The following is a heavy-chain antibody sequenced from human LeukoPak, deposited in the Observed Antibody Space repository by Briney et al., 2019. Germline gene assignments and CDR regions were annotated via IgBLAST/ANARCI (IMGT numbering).Heavy chain of an antibody. D-gene: IGHD2-21*01. CDR1: GFTFNTYA. V-gene: IGHV3-30*04. CDR2: ISYDGSIE. Sequence: PGGSLRLSCAASGFTFNTYAMHWVRQAPGKGLEWMAIISYDGSIENSTDSVKGRFTISRDNSKNTLYLQMNSLRTEDTAVYYCAKDERVILTNMDVWGKGTTVTISS. J-gene: IGHJ6*03. CDR3: AKDERVILTNMDV.